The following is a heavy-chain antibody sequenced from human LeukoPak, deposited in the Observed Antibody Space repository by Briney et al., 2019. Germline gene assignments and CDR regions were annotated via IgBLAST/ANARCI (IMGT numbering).Heavy chain of an antibody. Sequence: PGGSLRLSCAASGSTFSSYGMNWVRQAPGKGLEWIGFISGGTTEYAASVKGRFTISRDDSTSIAYLQMNSLTTEDTAVYYCSRGSGWLSVYWGQGTLVTVSS. CDR3: SRGSGWLSVY. J-gene: IGHJ4*02. D-gene: IGHD6-19*01. V-gene: IGHV3-49*04. CDR2: ISGGTT. CDR1: GSTFSSYG.